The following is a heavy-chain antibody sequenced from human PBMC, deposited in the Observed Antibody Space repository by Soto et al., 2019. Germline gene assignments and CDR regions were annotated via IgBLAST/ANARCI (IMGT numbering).Heavy chain of an antibody. D-gene: IGHD6-6*01. CDR2: IIPILGIA. CDR1: GGTFSSYT. CDR3: GRSLDSSSSRGLDFLPDY. Sequence: QVQLVQSGAEVKKPGSSVKVSCKASGGTFSSYTISWVRQAPGQGLEWMGRIIPILGIANYAQKFQGRVTITADKSTSTAYMELSSLRSEDTAVYYCGRSLDSSSSRGLDFLPDYWGQGTLVTVSS. J-gene: IGHJ4*02. V-gene: IGHV1-69*02.